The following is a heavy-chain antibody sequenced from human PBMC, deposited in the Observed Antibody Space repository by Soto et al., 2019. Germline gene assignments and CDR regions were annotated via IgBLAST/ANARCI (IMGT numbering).Heavy chain of an antibody. CDR2: VTATGDAT. CDR3: ASTPGIVASGLYNWLDP. V-gene: IGHV3-23*01. J-gene: IGHJ5*02. CDR1: GFTFSSYA. D-gene: IGHD6-13*01. Sequence: GGSLRLSCAASGFTFSSYAVSWVRQAPGKGLEWVSTVTATGDATYYADSVKGRFTISRDNSRNTLYLQMNSLRAEDAAVYYCASTPGIVASGLYNWLDPWGQGTLVTVSS.